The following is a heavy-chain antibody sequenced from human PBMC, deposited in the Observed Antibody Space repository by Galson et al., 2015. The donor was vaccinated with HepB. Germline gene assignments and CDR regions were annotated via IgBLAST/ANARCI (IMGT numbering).Heavy chain of an antibody. CDR1: GFTFSSYG. V-gene: IGHV3-30*03. CDR2: ISYDGSNK. D-gene: IGHD6-13*01. CDR3: AREYYSSAWYLA. Sequence: SLRLSCAASGFTFSSYGMHWVRQAPGKGLEWVAVISYDGSNKYYADSVKGRFTISRDNSKNTLYLQMNSLRAEDTAVYYCAREYYSSAWYLAWAQGPLVT. J-gene: IGHJ5*02.